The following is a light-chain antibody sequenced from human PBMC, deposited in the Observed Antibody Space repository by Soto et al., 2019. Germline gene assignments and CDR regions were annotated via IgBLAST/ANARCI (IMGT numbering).Light chain of an antibody. CDR3: QQYTNWRT. V-gene: IGKV3-15*01. CDR2: DAS. CDR1: QRIITN. Sequence: EIVLTQSPGTLSLSLEEIATLSFRASQRIITNLAWYQQNPGQAPRLLIYDASSRATGVPDRFSGSGSGTEFTLTISSLQPEDFAVYYCQQYTNWRTFGQGTKVDNK. J-gene: IGKJ1*01.